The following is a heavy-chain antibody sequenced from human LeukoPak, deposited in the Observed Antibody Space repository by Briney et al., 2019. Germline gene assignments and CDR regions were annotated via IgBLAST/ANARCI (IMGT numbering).Heavy chain of an antibody. D-gene: IGHD2-2*01. J-gene: IGHJ4*02. CDR1: GFTFSSYS. Sequence: PGGSLRLSCAASGFTFSSYSMNWVRQAPGKGLEWVSSISSSSSYIYYADSVKGRFTISRDNAKNSLYLQMNSLRAEDTAVYYCASRTSHQRREREYYWGQGTLVTVSS. V-gene: IGHV3-21*01. CDR2: ISSSSSYI. CDR3: ASRTSHQRREREYY.